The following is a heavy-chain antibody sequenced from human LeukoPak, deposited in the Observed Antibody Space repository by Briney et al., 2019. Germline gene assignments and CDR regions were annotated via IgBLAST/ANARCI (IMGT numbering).Heavy chain of an antibody. V-gene: IGHV3-43D*03. J-gene: IGHJ3*02. CDR3: ARTDTAMVNDAFDI. CDR1: GFTFDDYA. Sequence: GGSLRLSCAASGFTFDDYAMHWVRQAPGKGLEWVSLISWDGGSTYYADSVKGRFTISRDNSKNSLYLQMNSLRAEDTALYYCARTDTAMVNDAFDIWGQGTMVTVSS. D-gene: IGHD5-18*01. CDR2: ISWDGGST.